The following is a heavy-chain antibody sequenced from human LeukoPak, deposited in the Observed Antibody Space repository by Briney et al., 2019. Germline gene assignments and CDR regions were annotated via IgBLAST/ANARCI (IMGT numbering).Heavy chain of an antibody. CDR3: ARHGERYDFWSGYFNWFDP. D-gene: IGHD3-3*01. Sequence: GESLKISCKGSGYSFTSYWIGWVRQMPGKGLEWMGIIYPGDSDTRYSPSFQGQVTISADKSISTAYLQWSSLKASDTAMYYCARHGERYDFWSGYFNWFDPWGQGTLVTVSS. J-gene: IGHJ5*02. V-gene: IGHV5-51*01. CDR2: IYPGDSDT. CDR1: GYSFTSYW.